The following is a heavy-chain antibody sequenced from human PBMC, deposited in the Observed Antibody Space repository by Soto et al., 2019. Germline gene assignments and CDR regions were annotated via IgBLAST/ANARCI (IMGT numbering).Heavy chain of an antibody. CDR1: GGSISSGDYY. CDR2: IYYSGST. Sequence: SETLSLTCTVSGGSISSGDYYWSWFRQPPGKGLEWIGYIYYSGSTYYNPSLKSRVTISLDKSENQFSLKVTSLTAADTAVYYCASRDPGTSVDYWGQGTLVTVSS. J-gene: IGHJ4*02. CDR3: ASRDPGTSVDY. D-gene: IGHD1-7*01. V-gene: IGHV4-30-4*01.